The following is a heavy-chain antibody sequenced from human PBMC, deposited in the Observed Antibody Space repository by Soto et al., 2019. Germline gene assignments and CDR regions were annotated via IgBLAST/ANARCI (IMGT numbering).Heavy chain of an antibody. D-gene: IGHD2-2*01. V-gene: IGHV1-2*04. CDR3: AREDCSNTNCYGEDFDFDF. J-gene: IGHJ4*02. Sequence: ASVKVSCKASGYAFTGYYIHWVRQAPGQGLEWMGWINPNSGGTNYAQKFQGWATMTRDTSISTAYMELSRLRSDDTAVYYCAREDCSNTNCYGEDFDFDFWGQGTLVTVSS. CDR1: GYAFTGYY. CDR2: INPNSGGT.